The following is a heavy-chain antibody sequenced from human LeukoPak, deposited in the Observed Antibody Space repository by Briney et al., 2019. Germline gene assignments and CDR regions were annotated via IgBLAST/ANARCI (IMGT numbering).Heavy chain of an antibody. J-gene: IGHJ1*01. V-gene: IGHV3-53*01. CDR3: ARDGGSGNH. CDR2: FYPEGTT. D-gene: IGHD3-10*01. CDR1: GFSVTSNY. Sequence: GGSLRLSCAASGFSVTSNYMSWVRRAPGKGLEWVSTFYPEGTTHYADSVKGRFTISRDDSRNTVYLQINSLRVEDTAVYYCARDGGSGNHWGQGTLVTVSS.